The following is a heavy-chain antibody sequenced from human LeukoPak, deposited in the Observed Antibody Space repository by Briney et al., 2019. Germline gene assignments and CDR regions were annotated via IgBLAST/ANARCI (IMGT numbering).Heavy chain of an antibody. CDR3: ARTATSKRSDGYYYGMDV. CDR1: GFTFSSYW. CDR2: IKQTGSEK. D-gene: IGHD1-26*01. V-gene: IGHV3-7*01. J-gene: IGHJ6*02. Sequence: GSLRLSCAASGFTFSSYWINWVRQAPGKGLEWVANIKQTGSEKNYVDSVKGRFTISRDNAENSLYLQMDSLRAEDTAVYYCARTATSKRSDGYYYGMDVWGQGTTVTVSS.